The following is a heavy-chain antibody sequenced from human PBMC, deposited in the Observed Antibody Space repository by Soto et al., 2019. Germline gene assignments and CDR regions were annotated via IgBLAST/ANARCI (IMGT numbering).Heavy chain of an antibody. D-gene: IGHD1-7*01. J-gene: IGHJ5*02. Sequence: QVQLVESGGGVVQPGRSLRLSCAASGFTFSSYGMHWVRQAPGKGLEWVAVISYDGSNKYYADSVKGRFTISRDNSKNTLYLQMNSLRAEDTAVYYCASLITGTTRNWFDPWGQGTLVTVSS. V-gene: IGHV3-30*03. CDR3: ASLITGTTRNWFDP. CDR2: ISYDGSNK. CDR1: GFTFSSYG.